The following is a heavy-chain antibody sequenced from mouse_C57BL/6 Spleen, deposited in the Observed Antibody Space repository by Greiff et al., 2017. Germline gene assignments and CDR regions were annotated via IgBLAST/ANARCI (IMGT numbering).Heavy chain of an antibody. J-gene: IGHJ2*01. CDR2: ISSGGSYT. D-gene: IGHD4-1*01. Sequence: EVQGVESGGDLVKPGGSLKLSCAASGFTFSSYGMSWVRQTPDKRLGWVAPISSGGSYTSYPDSVKGRFTISRDKAKNTLYLQMSRLKSEETAMYYCASWDFDYWGQGTTLTVSS. CDR3: ASWDFDY. CDR1: GFTFSSYG. V-gene: IGHV5-6*01.